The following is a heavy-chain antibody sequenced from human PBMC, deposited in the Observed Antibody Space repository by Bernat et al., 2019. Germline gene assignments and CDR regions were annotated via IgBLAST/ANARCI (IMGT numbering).Heavy chain of an antibody. Sequence: KASGGTFSSYAISWVRQAPGQGLEWMGIIIPILGIANYAQKFHGRVTITADKSTSTAYMELSSLRSEDTAVYYCARASYYYDSSGYLGYWGQGTLV. J-gene: IGHJ4*02. CDR1: GGTFSSYA. CDR3: ARASYYYDSSGYLGY. CDR2: IIPILGIA. D-gene: IGHD3-22*01. V-gene: IGHV1-69*04.